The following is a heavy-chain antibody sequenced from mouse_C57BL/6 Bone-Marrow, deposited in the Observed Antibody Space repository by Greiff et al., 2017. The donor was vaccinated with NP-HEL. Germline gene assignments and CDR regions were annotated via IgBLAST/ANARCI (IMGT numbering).Heavy chain of an antibody. Sequence: EVQLVESGGGLVQPKGSLKLSCAASGFSFNTYAMNWVRQAPGKGLEWVARFRRKSNNYATYYADSVKDRFTISRDDSESMLYLQMNNLKTEDTAMYYCVRRAYYGFYYAMDYWGQGTSVTVSS. V-gene: IGHV10-1*01. CDR1: GFSFNTYA. J-gene: IGHJ4*01. CDR2: FRRKSNNYAT. D-gene: IGHD2-10*01. CDR3: VRRAYYGFYYAMDY.